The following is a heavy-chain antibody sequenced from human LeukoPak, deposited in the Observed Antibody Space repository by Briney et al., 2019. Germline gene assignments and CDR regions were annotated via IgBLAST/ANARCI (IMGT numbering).Heavy chain of an antibody. D-gene: IGHD2-8*01. CDR1: GGSISSYY. CDR2: ICYSGST. J-gene: IGHJ6*03. V-gene: IGHV4-59*01. CDR3: ARVADCTNGVCYSDYYYYMDV. Sequence: SETLSLTCTVSGGSISSYYWSWIRQPPGKGLEWIGYICYSGSTNYNPSLKSRVTISVDTSKNQFSLKLSSVTAADTAVYYCARVADCTNGVCYSDYYYYMDVWGKGTTVTVSS.